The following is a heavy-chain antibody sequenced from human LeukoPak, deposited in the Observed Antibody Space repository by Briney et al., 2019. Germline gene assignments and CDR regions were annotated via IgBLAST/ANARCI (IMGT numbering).Heavy chain of an antibody. J-gene: IGHJ4*02. Sequence: TSETLSLTRTVSGGSISSSSYYWGWIRQPPGKGLEWIGSIYYSGSTYYNPSLKSRVTISVDTSKNQFSLKLSSVTAADTAVYYCARHARNYDTRPWVDYWGQGTLVTVSS. CDR2: IYYSGST. D-gene: IGHD3-16*01. CDR3: ARHARNYDTRPWVDY. CDR1: GGSISSSSYY. V-gene: IGHV4-39*01.